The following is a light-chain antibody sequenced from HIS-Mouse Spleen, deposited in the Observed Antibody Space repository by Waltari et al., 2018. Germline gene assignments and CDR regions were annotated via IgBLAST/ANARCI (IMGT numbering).Light chain of an antibody. CDR1: ALPKNY. CDR3: YSTDSSGNHRV. CDR2: EDS. Sequence: SYELTQPPSVSVSPGHTARITCSGDALPKNYAYWYQQKSGQAPVLVIYEDSKRPSGIPERCSGASSGKMATLTISGAQVEDEADYYCYSTDSSGNHRVFGGGTKLTVI. V-gene: IGLV3-10*01. J-gene: IGLJ2*01.